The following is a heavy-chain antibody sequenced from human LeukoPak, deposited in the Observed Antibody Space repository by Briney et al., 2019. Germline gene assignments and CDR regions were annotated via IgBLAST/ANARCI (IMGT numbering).Heavy chain of an antibody. CDR1: GGSLNTGGNY. V-gene: IGHV4-61*08. D-gene: IGHD6-13*01. J-gene: IGHJ4*02. Sequence: SETLSLTCSASGGSLNTGGNYWSWIRQPPGKGLEWIGYIYHSGSTNYNPSLKSRVTISVDTSKNQFSLKVSSVTAADTAVYYCARMRAAAGSWLFDSWGQGTLVTVSS. CDR2: IYHSGST. CDR3: ARMRAAAGSWLFDS.